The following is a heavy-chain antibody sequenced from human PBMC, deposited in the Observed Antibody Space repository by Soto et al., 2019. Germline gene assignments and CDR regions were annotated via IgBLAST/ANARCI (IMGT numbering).Heavy chain of an antibody. Sequence: EVQLVESGGGLVQPGGSLRLSCAASGFTFSSYSMNWVRQAPGKGLEWVSYISSSSNLINYADSVKGRFTISRDNAKNSLYLQMNSLRDEDTAVYYCAKVGGTYCGADCYFDYWGQGTLVTVSS. CDR3: AKVGGTYCGADCYFDY. CDR1: GFTFSSYS. CDR2: ISSSSNLI. J-gene: IGHJ4*02. V-gene: IGHV3-48*02. D-gene: IGHD2-21*02.